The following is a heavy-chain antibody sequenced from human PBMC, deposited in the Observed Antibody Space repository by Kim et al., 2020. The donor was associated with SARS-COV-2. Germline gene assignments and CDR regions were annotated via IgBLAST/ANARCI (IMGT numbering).Heavy chain of an antibody. V-gene: IGHV1-3*01. CDR3: ARDMDTAMESVGFDY. D-gene: IGHD5-18*01. CDR1: GYTFTSYA. J-gene: IGHJ4*02. Sequence: ASVKVSCKASGYTFTSYAMHWVRQAPGQRLEWMGWINAGNGNTKYSQKFQGRVTITRDTSASTAYMELSSLRSEDTAVYYCARDMDTAMESVGFDYWGQGTLVTVSS. CDR2: INAGNGNT.